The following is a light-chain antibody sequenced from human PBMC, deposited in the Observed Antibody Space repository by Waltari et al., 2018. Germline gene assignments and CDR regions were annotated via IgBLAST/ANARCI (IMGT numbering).Light chain of an antibody. J-gene: IGLJ1*01. Sequence: QSALTQPASVSGSPGQSITISCTGTSSDVGGYNYVSWYQQHPGKAPKLMIYDVSKRPSGVSNRFSGSKSGKTASLTISGLQAEDEADYYCSSYTSSSTPPYVFGTGTKVTVL. CDR1: SSDVGGYNY. CDR2: DVS. CDR3: SSYTSSSTPPYV. V-gene: IGLV2-14*03.